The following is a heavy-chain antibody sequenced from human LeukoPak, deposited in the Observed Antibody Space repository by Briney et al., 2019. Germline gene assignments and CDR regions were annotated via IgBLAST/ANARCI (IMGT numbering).Heavy chain of an antibody. CDR3: AREGTARDAFDI. CDR2: ISSDGSDK. Sequence: GRSLRLSCAASGFTFSYYAMHWVRQAPGKGLEWVAFISSDGSDKYYADSMKGRFTISRDNSKNTLYLQMTSLRGEGTAMYYCAREGTARDAFDIWGQGTMVTVSS. J-gene: IGHJ3*02. CDR1: GFTFSYYA. D-gene: IGHD2-21*02. V-gene: IGHV3-30-3*01.